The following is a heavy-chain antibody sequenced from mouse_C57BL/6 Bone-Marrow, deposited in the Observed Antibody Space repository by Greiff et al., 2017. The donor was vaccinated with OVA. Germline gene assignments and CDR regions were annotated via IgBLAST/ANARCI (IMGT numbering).Heavy chain of an antibody. CDR1: GYTFTSYD. CDR3: ARRDYGSSFHWYFDV. V-gene: IGHV1-85*01. D-gene: IGHD1-1*01. CDR2: IYPRDGST. Sequence: VQRVESGPELVKPGASVKLSCKASGYTFTSYDINWVKQRPGQGLEWIGWIYPRDGSTKYNEKFKGKATLTVDTSSSTAYMELHSLTSEDSAVYFCARRDYGSSFHWYFDVWGTGTTVTVSS. J-gene: IGHJ1*03.